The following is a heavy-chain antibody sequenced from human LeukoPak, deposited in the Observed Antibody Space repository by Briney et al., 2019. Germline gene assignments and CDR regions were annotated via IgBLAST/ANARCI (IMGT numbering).Heavy chain of an antibody. CDR1: GYTSTSYG. V-gene: IGHV1-18*01. J-gene: IGHJ4*02. CDR2: ISAYNGNT. Sequence: VASVKVSCKASGYTSTSYGISWVRQAPGQGLEWMGWISAYNGNTNYAQKLQGRVTMTTDTSTSTAYMELRSLRSDDTAVYYCARDSHYYDSSGYLCYWGQGTLVTVSS. CDR3: ARDSHYYDSSGYLCY. D-gene: IGHD3-22*01.